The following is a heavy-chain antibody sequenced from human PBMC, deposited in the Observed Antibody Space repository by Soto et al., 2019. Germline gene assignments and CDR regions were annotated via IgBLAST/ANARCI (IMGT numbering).Heavy chain of an antibody. J-gene: IGHJ6*02. V-gene: IGHV1-8*01. Sequence: ASVKVSCKASGYTFTSYDINWVRQATGQGLEWMGWMNPNSGNTGYAQKFQGRVTMTRNTSISTAYMELCSLRSEDTAVYYCARSSRNYCSSTSCYTVYYYYGMDVWGQGTTVTVSS. CDR1: GYTFTSYD. D-gene: IGHD2-2*02. CDR3: ARSSRNYCSSTSCYTVYYYYGMDV. CDR2: MNPNSGNT.